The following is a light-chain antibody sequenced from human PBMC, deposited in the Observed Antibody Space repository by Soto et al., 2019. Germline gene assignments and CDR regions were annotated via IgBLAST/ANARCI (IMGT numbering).Light chain of an antibody. V-gene: IGKV1-5*01. J-gene: IGKJ1*01. CDR2: DGF. CDR3: QQYDSDSRT. Sequence: DIQLTQSPSTLSASVGDRVIIACRASQDIRAWLAWYQQKPGQAPKLLIYDGFDLQTGVPSRFSGAKSGTEFTLTINGLQPDDFATYYCQQYDSDSRTFGQGTKVDSK. CDR1: QDIRAW.